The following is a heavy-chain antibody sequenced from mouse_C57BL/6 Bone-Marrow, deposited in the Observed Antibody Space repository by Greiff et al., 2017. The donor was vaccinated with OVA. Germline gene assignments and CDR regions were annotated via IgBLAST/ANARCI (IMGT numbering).Heavy chain of an antibody. CDR2: FHPYNDDT. J-gene: IGHJ1*03. V-gene: IGHV1-47*01. Sequence: QVQLQQSGAELVKPGASVQMSCKASGYTFTTYPIEWMKQNHGKSLEWIGNFHPYNDDTKYNEKFKGKATLTVEKSSSTVYLELSRLTSDDSAVYYCARPNWDRPYWYFDVWGTGTTVTVAS. CDR1: GYTFTTYP. D-gene: IGHD4-1*01. CDR3: ARPNWDRPYWYFDV.